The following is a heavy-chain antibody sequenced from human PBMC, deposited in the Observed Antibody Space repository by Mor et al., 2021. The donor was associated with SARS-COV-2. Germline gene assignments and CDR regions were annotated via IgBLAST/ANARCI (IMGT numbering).Heavy chain of an antibody. CDR3: ARATWIFGDPAGSSYYFDY. J-gene: IGHJ4*02. V-gene: IGHV4-30-2*01. Sequence: IGYIYHSGSTYYNPSLKSRVTISVDRSKNQFSLKLSSVTAADTAVYYCARATWIFGDPAGSSYYFDYWGQGTLVTVSS. CDR2: IYHSGST. D-gene: IGHD3-3*01.